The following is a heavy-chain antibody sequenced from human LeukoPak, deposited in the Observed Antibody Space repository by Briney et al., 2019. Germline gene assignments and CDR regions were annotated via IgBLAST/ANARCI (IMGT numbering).Heavy chain of an antibody. CDR1: GYTFTGYY. Sequence: ASVKVSCKASGYTFTGYYMHWVRQAPGQGLEWMGWINPNSGGTNYAQKFQGRVTMTRDTSISTAYMELSRLRSDDTAVYYCARDRTVTTRTKYYYYYMDVWGKGTTVTVSS. V-gene: IGHV1-2*02. CDR3: ARDRTVTTRTKYYYYYMDV. D-gene: IGHD4-17*01. J-gene: IGHJ6*03. CDR2: INPNSGGT.